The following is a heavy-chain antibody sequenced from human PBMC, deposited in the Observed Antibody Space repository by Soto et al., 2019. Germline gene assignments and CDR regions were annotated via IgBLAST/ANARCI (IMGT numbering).Heavy chain of an antibody. D-gene: IGHD6-13*01. CDR3: ARDSDGIAAAGTGSFDY. CDR2: IIPIFGTA. J-gene: IGHJ4*02. CDR1: GGTFSSYA. Sequence: EASVKVSCKASGGTFSSYAISWVRQAPGQGLEWMGGIIPIFGTANYAQKFQGRVTITADESTSTAYMELSSLRSEDTAVYYCARDSDGIAAAGTGSFDYWGQGTLVTVSS. V-gene: IGHV1-69*13.